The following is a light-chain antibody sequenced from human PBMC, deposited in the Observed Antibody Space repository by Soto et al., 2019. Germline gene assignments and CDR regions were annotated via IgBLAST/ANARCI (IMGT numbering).Light chain of an antibody. CDR1: QSISSY. CDR2: AAS. V-gene: IGKV1-39*01. Sequence: DIQMTQSPSSLSASVGDRVTITCRASQSISSYLNWYQQKPGKAPKLLIYAASSLQSGVPSRFSGSGSGTDVALTISSLQPEYFATYYCQQSYRTPYTVRRGTELDIK. CDR3: QQSYRTPYT. J-gene: IGKJ2*01.